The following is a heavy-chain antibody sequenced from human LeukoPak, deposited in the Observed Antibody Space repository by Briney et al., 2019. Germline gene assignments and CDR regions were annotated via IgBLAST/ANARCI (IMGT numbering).Heavy chain of an antibody. CDR3: ARDPAYGDNSNDY. D-gene: IGHD4-17*01. Sequence: GGSLRLSCAASGFTFSSYWMSWVRQAPGKGLEWVANIKQGGSEKYYVDSVKGRFTISRDNAKNSLYLQMNSLRAEDTAVYYCARDPAYGDNSNDYWGQGTLVTVSS. J-gene: IGHJ4*02. CDR2: IKQGGSEK. V-gene: IGHV3-7*01. CDR1: GFTFSSYW.